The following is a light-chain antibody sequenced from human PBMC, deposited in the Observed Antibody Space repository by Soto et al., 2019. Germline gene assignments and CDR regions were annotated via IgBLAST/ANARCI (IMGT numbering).Light chain of an antibody. CDR2: GAS. CDR1: QSVSRGF. Sequence: EIVLTQSPGTLSLSPGERATLSCRASQSVSRGFLAWYQRKPGQAPRLLIYGASNRGTGIPDRFSGSGSGTDVSLIVSRLEPEDVAVYYCQQYAGSPVTFGQGTKVEIK. CDR3: QQYAGSPVT. V-gene: IGKV3-20*01. J-gene: IGKJ1*01.